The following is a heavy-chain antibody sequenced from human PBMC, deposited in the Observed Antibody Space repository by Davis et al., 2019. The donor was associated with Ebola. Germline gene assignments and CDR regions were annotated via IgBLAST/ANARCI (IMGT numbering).Heavy chain of an antibody. Sequence: YVDSVKGRFTFSRDNAKNSLYLQMNSLRAEDTAVYYCARGIVVVVAATRGSWFDPWGQGTLVTVSS. V-gene: IGHV3-7*01. J-gene: IGHJ5*02. D-gene: IGHD2-15*01. CDR3: ARGIVVVVAATRGSWFDP.